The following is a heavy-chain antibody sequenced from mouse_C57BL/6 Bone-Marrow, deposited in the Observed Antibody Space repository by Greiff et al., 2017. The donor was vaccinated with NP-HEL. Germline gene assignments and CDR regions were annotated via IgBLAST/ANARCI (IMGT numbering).Heavy chain of an antibody. CDR2: INTSNGGT. CDR3: ARDPAAQATYYYAMDY. V-gene: IGHV1-53*01. D-gene: IGHD3-2*02. J-gene: IGHJ4*01. Sequence: QVQLQQPGPELVKPGASVKLSCKASGYTFTSYWMHWVKQRTGQGLEWIGNINTSNGGTNSNEKVKSKATLTRDKSSSTAYMQLSSLTSEDSAVYYCARDPAAQATYYYAMDYWGQGTSVTVSS. CDR1: GYTFTSYW.